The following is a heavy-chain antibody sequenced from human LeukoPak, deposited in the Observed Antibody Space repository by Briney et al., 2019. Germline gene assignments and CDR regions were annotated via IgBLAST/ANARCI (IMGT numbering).Heavy chain of an antibody. V-gene: IGHV4-59*08. CDR1: GGSISSYY. Sequence: SETLSLTCTVSGGSISSYYWSWIRQPPGKGLEWIGYIYYSGSTNYNPSLKSRVTISVDTSKNQFSLKLSSVTAADTAVYYCASAPRYDSSGYYYDWGQGTLVTVSS. D-gene: IGHD3-22*01. J-gene: IGHJ4*02. CDR2: IYYSGST. CDR3: ASAPRYDSSGYYYD.